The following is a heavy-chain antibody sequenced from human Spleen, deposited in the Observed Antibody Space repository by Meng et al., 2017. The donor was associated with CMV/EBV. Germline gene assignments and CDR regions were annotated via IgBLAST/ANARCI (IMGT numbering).Heavy chain of an antibody. D-gene: IGHD3-10*01. J-gene: IGHJ6*02. Sequence: GESLKISCAASGFTFSSYWMHWVRQAPGKGLVWVSRINSDGSSTSYADSVKGRFTISRDNSKNTLYLQMNSLRAEDTAVYYCARGEYTDYYHGMDFWGQGTTVTVSS. CDR1: GFTFSSYW. CDR2: INSDGSST. CDR3: ARGEYTDYYHGMDF. V-gene: IGHV3-74*01.